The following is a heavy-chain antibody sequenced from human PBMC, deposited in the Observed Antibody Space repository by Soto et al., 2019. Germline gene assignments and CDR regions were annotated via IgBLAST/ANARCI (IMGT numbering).Heavy chain of an antibody. CDR2: IIPIFGTA. Sequence: QVQLVQSGAEVKKPGSSVKVSCKASGGTFSSYAISWVRQVPGQGLEWMGGIIPIFGTADYAQKFQGRVTITADDLTSTAYMGLSSLRSEDTAVYYCARHLGGNHYYYGMDVWGQGTTVTVSS. CDR1: GGTFSSYA. CDR3: ARHLGGNHYYYGMDV. J-gene: IGHJ6*02. D-gene: IGHD3-16*01. V-gene: IGHV1-69*12.